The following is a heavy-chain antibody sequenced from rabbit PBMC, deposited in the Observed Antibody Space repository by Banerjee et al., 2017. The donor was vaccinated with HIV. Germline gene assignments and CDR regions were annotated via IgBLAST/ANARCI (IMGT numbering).Heavy chain of an antibody. CDR2: IAGSSSGFT. CDR3: ARDTGTSFSSYGMDL. J-gene: IGHJ6*01. CDR1: GFSFSSSDY. V-gene: IGHV1S45*01. Sequence: QEQLVESGGGLVKPEGSLALTCKASGFSFSSSDYICWVRQAPGKGLEWISCIAGSSSGFTYSATWAKGRFTISKASSTTVTLQMTTLTAVDTATYFCARDTGTSFSSYGMDLRGPGTLVTVS. D-gene: IGHD7-1*01.